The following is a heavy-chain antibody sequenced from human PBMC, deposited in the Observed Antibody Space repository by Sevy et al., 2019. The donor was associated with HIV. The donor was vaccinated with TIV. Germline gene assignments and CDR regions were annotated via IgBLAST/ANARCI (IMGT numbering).Heavy chain of an antibody. CDR1: GYTFIDYY. CDR3: ARGLIMITFGGVIANGGDAFDI. CDR2: INPDNGGT. V-gene: IGHV1-2*02. J-gene: IGHJ3*02. Sequence: ASVKVSCKASGYTFIDYYIHWVRQAPGQGLEWMGWINPDNGGTNYAQKFQGRVTMTRDTSISTAYMELSRLRSDDTAGYYGARGLIMITFGGVIANGGDAFDIWGQGTMVTVSS. D-gene: IGHD3-16*02.